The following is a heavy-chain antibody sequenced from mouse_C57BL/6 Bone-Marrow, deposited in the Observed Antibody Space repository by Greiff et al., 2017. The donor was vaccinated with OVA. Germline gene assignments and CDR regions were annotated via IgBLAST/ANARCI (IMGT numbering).Heavy chain of an antibody. V-gene: IGHV5-9*01. J-gene: IGHJ2*01. Sequence: EVQVVESGGGLVKPGGSLKLSCAASGFTFSSYTMSWVRQTPETRLEWVATISGGGGNTYYPDSVKGRFTISRDNAKNTLYLQMSSLRSEDTALYYCARQLLWLDYWGQGTTLTVSS. CDR1: GFTFSSYT. CDR2: ISGGGGNT. D-gene: IGHD2-1*01. CDR3: ARQLLWLDY.